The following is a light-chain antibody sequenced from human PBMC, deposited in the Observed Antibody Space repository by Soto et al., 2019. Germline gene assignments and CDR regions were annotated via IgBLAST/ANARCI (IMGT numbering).Light chain of an antibody. Sequence: QSALTQPASVSGSPGQSITISCTGTSSDVGGHNSVCWYQQHPGKVPKLLIYEVTNRPSGVSSRFSGSKSGKTASLTISGLQTEDDADYYCSSYVTGNTVVFGGGTKLTVL. CDR1: SSDVGGHNS. CDR3: SSYVTGNTVV. CDR2: EVT. J-gene: IGLJ3*02. V-gene: IGLV2-14*01.